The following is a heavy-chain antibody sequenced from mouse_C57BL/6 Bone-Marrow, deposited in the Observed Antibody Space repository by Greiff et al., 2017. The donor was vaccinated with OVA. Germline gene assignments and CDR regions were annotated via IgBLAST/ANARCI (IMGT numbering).Heavy chain of an antibody. CDR2: INPSTGGT. Sequence: VQLQQSGPELVKPRASVKISCKASGYSFTGYYMNWVKQSPEKSLEWIGEINPSTGGTTYNQKFKAKATLTVDKSSSTAYMQLKSLTSEDSAVDYCAEEGGTRYFDVWGTGTTVTVSA. CDR3: AEEGGTRYFDV. D-gene: IGHD4-1*01. J-gene: IGHJ1*03. CDR1: GYSFTGYY. V-gene: IGHV1-42*01.